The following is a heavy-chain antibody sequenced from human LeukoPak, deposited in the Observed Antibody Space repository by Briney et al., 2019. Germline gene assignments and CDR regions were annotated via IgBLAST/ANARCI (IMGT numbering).Heavy chain of an antibody. D-gene: IGHD6-19*01. CDR3: ARDSLPMSVTGPFDH. Sequence: PGGSLRLSCAASGINFSSYGMHCVRQAPGKGLEWVTSIWFDGSNIHYADSVKGRVIISRDNSKSALYLQMNSLRAEDTAIYYCARDSLPMSVTGPFDHWGQGALVTVSS. CDR1: GINFSSYG. J-gene: IGHJ4*02. V-gene: IGHV3-33*01. CDR2: IWFDGSNI.